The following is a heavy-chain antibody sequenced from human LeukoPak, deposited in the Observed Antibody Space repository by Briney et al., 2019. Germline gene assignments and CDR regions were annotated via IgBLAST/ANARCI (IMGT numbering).Heavy chain of an antibody. D-gene: IGHD3-22*01. Sequence: SETLSLTCTVSGGSISSYYWSWIRQPPGKGLEWIGYIYYSGSTNYNPSLKSRVTISVDTSKNQFSLKLSSVTAADTAVYYCASERTNSAQYDSREGAFDIWGQGTMVTVSS. V-gene: IGHV4-59*01. J-gene: IGHJ3*02. CDR3: ASERTNSAQYDSREGAFDI. CDR1: GGSISSYY. CDR2: IYYSGST.